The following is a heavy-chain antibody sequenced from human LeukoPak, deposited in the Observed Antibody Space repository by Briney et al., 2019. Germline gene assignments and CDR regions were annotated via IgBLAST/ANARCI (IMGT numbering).Heavy chain of an antibody. CDR1: GFTFSSYA. V-gene: IGHV3-23*01. CDR2: ISGSGGST. Sequence: PGRSLRLSCAASGFTFSSYAMSWVRQAPGKGLEWVSAISGSGGSTYYADSVKGRFTISRDNSKNTLYLQMNSLRAEDTAVYYCAKSPYYYYGMDVWGQGTMVTVSS. J-gene: IGHJ6*02. CDR3: AKSPYYYYGMDV.